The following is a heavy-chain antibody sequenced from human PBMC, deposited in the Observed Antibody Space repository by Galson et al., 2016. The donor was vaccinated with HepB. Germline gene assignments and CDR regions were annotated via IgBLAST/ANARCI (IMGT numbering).Heavy chain of an antibody. CDR1: GYKFTSYG. V-gene: IGHV1-18*01. J-gene: IGHJ6*02. CDR3: ARSPHEYYYYGMDV. Sequence: SVKVSCKASGYKFTSYGITWVRQAPGQGLEWMGWISAYNGNTNYAQKLQGRVTMTTDTSTSTAYMELRSLRSDDTAVYYCARSPHEYYYYGMDVWGQGTTVTVSS. CDR2: ISAYNGNT.